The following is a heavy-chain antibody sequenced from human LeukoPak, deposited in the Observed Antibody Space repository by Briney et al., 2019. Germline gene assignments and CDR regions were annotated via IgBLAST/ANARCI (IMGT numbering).Heavy chain of an antibody. CDR1: GYTLTELS. D-gene: IGHD6-13*01. V-gene: IGHV1-24*01. CDR3: ATWYSSSWSPCDY. Sequence: ASVTVSCTVSGYTLTELSMHWVRQAPGKGLEWMGGFDPEDGETIYAQKFQGRVTMTEDTSTDTAYMELSSLRSEDTAVYYCATWYSSSWSPCDYWGQGTLVTVSS. J-gene: IGHJ4*02. CDR2: FDPEDGET.